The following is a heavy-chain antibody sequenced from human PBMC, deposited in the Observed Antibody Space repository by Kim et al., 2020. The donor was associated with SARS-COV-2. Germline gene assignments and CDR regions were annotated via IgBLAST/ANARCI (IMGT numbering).Heavy chain of an antibody. J-gene: IGHJ6*02. V-gene: IGHV3-33*01. CDR2: IWYDGSNK. Sequence: GGSLRLSCVASGFTFSNYGMHWVRQAPGKGLEWVAVIWYDGSNKYYADSVKGRFTISRDNSKNTLYLQMNSLRAEETAVYYCARDPRDTYDFWSGYYMDYYYGMDVWGQGTTVTVSS. CDR1: GFTFSNYG. CDR3: ARDPRDTYDFWSGYYMDYYYGMDV. D-gene: IGHD3-3*01.